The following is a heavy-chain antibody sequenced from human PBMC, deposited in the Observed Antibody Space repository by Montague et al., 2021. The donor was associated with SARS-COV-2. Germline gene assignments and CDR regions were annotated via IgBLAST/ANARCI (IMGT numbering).Heavy chain of an antibody. CDR2: VYYSGST. CDR3: AGDRGRLWQFDL. J-gene: IGHJ2*01. CDR1: GGSISSYY. Sequence: SETLSLTCTVSGGSISSYYWNWIRQSPGKGLEWIGYVYYSGSTRYSPSLGGRVIISADTSKSQISLRLTSLSAEDTAVYYCAGDRGRLWQFDLWGRGTLVTGS. V-gene: IGHV4-59*12. D-gene: IGHD5-12*01.